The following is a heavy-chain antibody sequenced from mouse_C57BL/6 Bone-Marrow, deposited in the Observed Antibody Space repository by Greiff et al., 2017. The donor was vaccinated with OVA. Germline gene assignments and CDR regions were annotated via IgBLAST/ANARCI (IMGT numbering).Heavy chain of an antibody. CDR1: GFTFSDFY. Sequence: EVMLVESGGGLVQSGRSLRLSCATSGFTFSDFYMEWVRQAPGKGLEWIAASRNKANDYTTEYSASVKGRFIDSRDTSQSILYLQMNALRAEDTAIYDCARDEYYWYFDVWGTGTTVTVSS. J-gene: IGHJ1*03. CDR3: ARDEYYWYFDV. CDR2: SRNKANDYTT. V-gene: IGHV7-1*01.